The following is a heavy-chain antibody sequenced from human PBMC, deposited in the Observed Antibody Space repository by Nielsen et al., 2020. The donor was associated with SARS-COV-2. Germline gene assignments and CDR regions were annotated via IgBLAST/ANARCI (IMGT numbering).Heavy chain of an antibody. V-gene: IGHV3-9*01. CDR1: GFTFDDYA. J-gene: IGHJ4*02. CDR3: AKEAIAAAGHVDY. D-gene: IGHD6-13*01. Sequence: GGSLRLSCAASGFTFDDYAMHWVRQAPGKGLEWVSGISWNSGSIGYADSVKGRFTISRDNAKNSLYLQMNSLRAEDTALYYCAKEAIAAAGHVDYWGQGTLVTVSS. CDR2: ISWNSGSI.